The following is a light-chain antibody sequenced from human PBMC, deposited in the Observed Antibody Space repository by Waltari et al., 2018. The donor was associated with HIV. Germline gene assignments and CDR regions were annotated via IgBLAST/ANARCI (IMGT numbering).Light chain of an antibody. CDR1: QSVLYSSNSKNY. J-gene: IGKJ3*01. CDR2: WAS. CDR3: QQYYSTPFT. V-gene: IGKV4-1*01. Sequence: DIVMTQSPDSLAVSLGERASINCKSSQSVLYSSNSKNYLAWYQQKPGQPPKLLIYWASTRESGVPDRFSGSGSGTDFTLTINSLQAEDVAVYYCQQYYSTPFTFGPGTTVDIK.